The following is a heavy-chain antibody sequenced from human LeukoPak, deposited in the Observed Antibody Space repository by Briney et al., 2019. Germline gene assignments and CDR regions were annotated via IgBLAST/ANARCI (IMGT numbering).Heavy chain of an antibody. V-gene: IGHV3-21*01. Sequence: PGGSLRLSCAASGFTFSNYAMNWVRQAPGKGLEWVSSISSTSSHTYFADSLKGRFTISRDNARNSLYLQLNSLSADDTAVYYCATDSPVAGSKALDYWGQGTLVTVSS. J-gene: IGHJ4*02. CDR3: ATDSPVAGSKALDY. CDR1: GFTFSNYA. D-gene: IGHD6-19*01. CDR2: ISSTSSHT.